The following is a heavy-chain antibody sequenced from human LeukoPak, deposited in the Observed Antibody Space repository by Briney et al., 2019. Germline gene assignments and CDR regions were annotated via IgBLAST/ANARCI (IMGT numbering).Heavy chain of an antibody. CDR3: ARASDMFDP. CDR2: IYHSGST. D-gene: IGHD2-15*01. CDR1: GYSISSGYY. J-gene: IGHJ5*02. Sequence: SETLSLTCTVSGYSISSGYYWGWIRQPPGKGLEWIGSIYHSGSTYYNPSLKSRVTISVDTSKNQFSLKLSSVTAADTAVYYCARASDMFDPWGQGTLVTVSS. V-gene: IGHV4-38-2*02.